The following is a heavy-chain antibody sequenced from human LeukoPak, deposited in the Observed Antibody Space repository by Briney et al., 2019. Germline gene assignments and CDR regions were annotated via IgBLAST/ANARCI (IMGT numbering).Heavy chain of an antibody. J-gene: IGHJ4*02. D-gene: IGHD3-22*01. CDR2: ISGSGGST. V-gene: IGHV3-23*01. CDR1: GFTFSSYA. Sequence: QPGGSLRLSCAASGFTFSSYAMSWVRQAPGKGLEWVSAISGSGGSTYYADSVKGRFTISRDNSKNTLYLQMNSLRAEDTAVYYCARESQYYYDSSGYKTLDYWGQGTLVTVSS. CDR3: ARESQYYYDSSGYKTLDY.